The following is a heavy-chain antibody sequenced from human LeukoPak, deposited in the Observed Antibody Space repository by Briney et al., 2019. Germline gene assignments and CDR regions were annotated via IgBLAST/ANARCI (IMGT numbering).Heavy chain of an antibody. J-gene: IGHJ4*02. D-gene: IGHD3-10*01. Sequence: GASVKVSCKASGYTFTGYYMHWVRQAPGQGLEWMGRINPNSGGTNYAQKFQGRVTMTRDTSISTAYMELSRLRSEDTAVYYCARDWLYGSGSYSHWGQGTLVTVSS. CDR3: ARDWLYGSGSYSH. CDR2: INPNSGGT. CDR1: GYTFTGYY. V-gene: IGHV1-2*06.